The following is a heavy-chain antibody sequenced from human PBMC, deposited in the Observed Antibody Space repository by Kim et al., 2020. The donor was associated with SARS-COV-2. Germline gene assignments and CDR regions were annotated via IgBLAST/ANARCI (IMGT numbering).Heavy chain of an antibody. CDR2: IWYDGSNK. CDR3: ARASATETGSYYDYYYYGMDV. J-gene: IGHJ6*02. CDR1: GFTFSSYG. D-gene: IGHD3-10*01. Sequence: GGSLRLSCAASGFTFSSYGMHWVRQAPGKGLEWVAVIWYDGSNKYYADSVKGRFTISRDNSKNTLYLQMNSLRAEDTAVYYCARASATETGSYYDYYYYGMDVWGQGTTVTVSS. V-gene: IGHV3-33*01.